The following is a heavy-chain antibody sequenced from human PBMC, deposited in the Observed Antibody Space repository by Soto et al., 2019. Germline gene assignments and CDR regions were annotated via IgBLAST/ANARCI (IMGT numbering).Heavy chain of an antibody. J-gene: IGHJ4*02. Sequence: ASVKVSCKTSGYTFSNYGLTWMRLAPGQGLEWLGWISANNGNTNYAQKIQGRVTMTTDTSTTTVYMELRSLRSDDTAVYYCARVGNTGWYYVEYWGQGTLVTVSS. V-gene: IGHV1-18*01. CDR1: GYTFSNYG. D-gene: IGHD6-19*01. CDR3: ARVGNTGWYYVEY. CDR2: ISANNGNT.